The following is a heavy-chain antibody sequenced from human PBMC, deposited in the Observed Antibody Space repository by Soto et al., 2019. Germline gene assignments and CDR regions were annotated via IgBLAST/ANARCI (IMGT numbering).Heavy chain of an antibody. CDR1: GGTFSSYA. V-gene: IGHV1-69*06. CDR2: IIPIFGTA. CDR3: LGEVPDYYDSSGYYASVDY. D-gene: IGHD3-22*01. Sequence: ASVKVSWKASGGTFSSYAISWVRQAPGQGLEWMGGIIPIFGTANYAQKFQGRVTITADKSTSTAYMELSSLRSEDTAVYYCLGEVPDYYDSSGYYASVDYWGQGTLVTVSS. J-gene: IGHJ4*02.